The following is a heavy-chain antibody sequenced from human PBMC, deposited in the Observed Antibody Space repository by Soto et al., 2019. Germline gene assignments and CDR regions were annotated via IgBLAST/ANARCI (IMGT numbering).Heavy chain of an antibody. J-gene: IGHJ5*02. V-gene: IGHV4-31*03. Sequence: PSETLSLTCTVSGASLHIGCYYWAWIRQNPGKGLEWIGYIYYTGVTYYNPSLGSRVNISVDTSKNQFSLELTSVTAADTAVYYCARDGSSTDNWRDRCGQGLLFTVSS. CDR2: IYYTGVT. CDR3: ARDGSSTDNWRDR. D-gene: IGHD2-2*01. CDR1: GASLHIGCYY.